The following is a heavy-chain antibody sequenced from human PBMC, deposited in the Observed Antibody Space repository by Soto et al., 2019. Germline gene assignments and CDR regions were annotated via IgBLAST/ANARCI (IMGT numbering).Heavy chain of an antibody. Sequence: GGSLRLSCAASGFTFSSYAMSWVRQAPGKGLEWVSAISGSGGSTYYADSVKGRFTISRDNSKNTLYLQMNSLRAEDTAVYYCAKEQMAPYSSSSYYYYGMDVWGQGTTVTVSS. V-gene: IGHV3-23*01. J-gene: IGHJ6*02. CDR3: AKEQMAPYSSSSYYYYGMDV. D-gene: IGHD6-6*01. CDR1: GFTFSSYA. CDR2: ISGSGGST.